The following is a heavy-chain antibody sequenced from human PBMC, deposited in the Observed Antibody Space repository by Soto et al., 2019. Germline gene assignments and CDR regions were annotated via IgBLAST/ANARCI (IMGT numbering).Heavy chain of an antibody. V-gene: IGHV3-30*18. CDR2: ISYDGSNK. CDR3: AKALRLRPS. D-gene: IGHD5-12*01. CDR1: GFTFSSYG. Sequence: HPGGSLRLSCAASGFTFSSYGMHWVRQAPGKGLEWVAVISYDGSNKYYADSVKGRFTISRDNSKNTLYLQMNSLRAEDTAVYYCAKALRLRPSWGQGTLVTVS. J-gene: IGHJ4*02.